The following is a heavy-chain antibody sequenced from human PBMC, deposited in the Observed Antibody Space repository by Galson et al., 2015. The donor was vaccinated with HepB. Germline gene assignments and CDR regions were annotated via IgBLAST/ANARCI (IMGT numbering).Heavy chain of an antibody. Sequence: SVKVSCKASGYTFTSYDINWVRQATGQGLEWMGWMNPNSGNTGYAQKFQGRVTMTRNTSISTAYMELSSLRSEDTAVYYCARDYDSSGLHDYWGQGTLVTVSS. V-gene: IGHV1-8*01. CDR3: ARDYDSSGLHDY. D-gene: IGHD3-22*01. J-gene: IGHJ4*02. CDR1: GYTFTSYD. CDR2: MNPNSGNT.